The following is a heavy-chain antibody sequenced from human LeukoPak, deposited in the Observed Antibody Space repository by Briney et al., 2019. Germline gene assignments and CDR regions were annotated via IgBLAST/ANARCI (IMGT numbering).Heavy chain of an antibody. CDR2: ISGSGGST. CDR3: ARGSYTVTTYRFDY. J-gene: IGHJ4*02. Sequence: PGGSLRLSCAASGFTFNNFAMSWVRQAPGKGLEWVSAISGSGGSTYYADSVKGRFTISRDNSKNTLYLQMNSLRAEDTAVYYCARGSYTVTTYRFDYWGQGTLVTVSS. D-gene: IGHD4-17*01. CDR1: GFTFNNFA. V-gene: IGHV3-23*01.